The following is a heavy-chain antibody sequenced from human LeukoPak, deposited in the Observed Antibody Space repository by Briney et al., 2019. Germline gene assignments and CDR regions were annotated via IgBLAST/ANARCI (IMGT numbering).Heavy chain of an antibody. Sequence: SETLSLTCAVYGGSFSGYYWSWIRQPPGKGLEWIGEINHSGSTNYNPSLKSRVTISVDTSKNQFSLKLSSVTAADTAVYYCARVGLRKYRLLRPFGNWFDPWGQGTLVTVSS. J-gene: IGHJ5*02. CDR1: GGSFSGYY. V-gene: IGHV4-34*01. CDR3: ARVGLRKYRLLRPFGNWFDP. D-gene: IGHD2-2*01. CDR2: INHSGST.